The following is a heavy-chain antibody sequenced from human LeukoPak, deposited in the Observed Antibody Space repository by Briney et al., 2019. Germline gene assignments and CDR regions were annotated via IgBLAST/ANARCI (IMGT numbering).Heavy chain of an antibody. Sequence: SETLSLTCTVSGYSISSGFYWGWIRQPPGKGLECIGSIYHSGSTYYNPSLKSRVTISVDTSKNQFSLNLSSVTAADTAMYYCATMVQGVLSYWGQGTLVTVSS. CDR2: IYHSGST. V-gene: IGHV4-38-2*02. D-gene: IGHD3-10*01. CDR3: ATMVQGVLSY. CDR1: GYSISSGFY. J-gene: IGHJ4*02.